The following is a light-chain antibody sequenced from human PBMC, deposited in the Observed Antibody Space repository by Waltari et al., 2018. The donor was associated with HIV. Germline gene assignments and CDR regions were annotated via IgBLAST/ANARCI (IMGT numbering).Light chain of an antibody. V-gene: IGLV3-1*01. J-gene: IGLJ3*02. Sequence: DELTQPPSASVSPGQTASITCSGEKLGDKLACWYQQKPGQSPVLVIYEDNKRPSGIPGRFSGSNSGNTATLTISGTQAMDEADYYCQAWDRYSGVVIGGGTKLTVL. CDR3: QAWDRYSGVV. CDR1: KLGDKL. CDR2: EDN.